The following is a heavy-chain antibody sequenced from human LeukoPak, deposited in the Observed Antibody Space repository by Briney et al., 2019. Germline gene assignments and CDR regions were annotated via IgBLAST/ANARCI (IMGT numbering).Heavy chain of an antibody. J-gene: IGHJ4*02. CDR3: ARLNSYGPPLFDY. D-gene: IGHD5-18*01. CDR2: IYYSGST. CDR1: GGSISSSSYY. Sequence: PSETLSLTCTASGGSISSSSYYWGWIRQPPGKGLEWSGSIYYSGSTYYNPSLKSRVTISVDTSKNQFSLKLSSVTAADTAVYYCARLNSYGPPLFDYWGQGTLVTVSS. V-gene: IGHV4-39*01.